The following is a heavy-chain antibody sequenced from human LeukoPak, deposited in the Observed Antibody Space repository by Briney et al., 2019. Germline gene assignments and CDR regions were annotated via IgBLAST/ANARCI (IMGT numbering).Heavy chain of an antibody. CDR2: IYPGDSHT. J-gene: IGHJ4*02. Sequence: GESLKISCKGSGYSFTSYWIGWVRQMPGKGLEWMGIIYPGDSHTRYSPSFQGQATISADKSISTAYLQWSSLKASDTAMYYCARIPCSSTSCYSGGFDYWGQGTLVTVSS. CDR3: ARIPCSSTSCYSGGFDY. CDR1: GYSFTSYW. V-gene: IGHV5-51*01. D-gene: IGHD2-2*01.